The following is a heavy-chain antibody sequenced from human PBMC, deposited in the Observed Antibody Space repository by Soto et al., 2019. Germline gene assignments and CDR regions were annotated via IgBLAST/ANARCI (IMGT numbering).Heavy chain of an antibody. CDR3: ARQMVGATAYYGMDV. CDR2: IYYSGST. D-gene: IGHD1-26*01. Sequence: SETLSLTCTVSGGSISSSSYYWGWIRQPPGKGLEWIGSIYYSGSTHYNPSLKSRVTISVDTFKNQFSLKLNSVTAADTAMYYCARQMVGATAYYGMDVWGQGTTVTVSS. CDR1: GGSISSSSYY. J-gene: IGHJ6*02. V-gene: IGHV4-39*01.